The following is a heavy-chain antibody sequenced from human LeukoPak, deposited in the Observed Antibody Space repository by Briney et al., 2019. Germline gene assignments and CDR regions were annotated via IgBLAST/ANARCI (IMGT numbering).Heavy chain of an antibody. CDR2: IYSGGTT. CDR1: GLTVSDAW. CDR3: ARRVPSQVVTDYFDH. D-gene: IGHD3-22*01. Sequence: GSLRLSCAASGLTVSDAWMSWVRQAPGKGLEWVSVIYSGGTTYYADSVKGRFTISRDNSKNTLYLQMNSLRAEDTAVYYCARRVPSQVVTDYFDHWGQGALVTVSS. J-gene: IGHJ4*02. V-gene: IGHV3-66*01.